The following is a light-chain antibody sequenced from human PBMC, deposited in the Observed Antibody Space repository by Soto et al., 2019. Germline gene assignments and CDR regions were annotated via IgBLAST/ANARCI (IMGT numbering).Light chain of an antibody. CDR1: TSNIGDNS. CDR2: DNT. J-gene: IGLJ3*02. CDR3: CSYAGSSTWV. Sequence: QSVLTQPPSISAAPGQMVAISCSGTTSNIGDNSVSWYQHLPGTAPKVLIYDNTRRPLGIPDRFSGSKSGTSATLTITGLQTGDEADYYCCSYAGSSTWVFGGGTKVTVL. V-gene: IGLV1-51*01.